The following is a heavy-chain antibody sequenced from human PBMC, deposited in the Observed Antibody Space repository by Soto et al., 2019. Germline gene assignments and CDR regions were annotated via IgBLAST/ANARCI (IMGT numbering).Heavy chain of an antibody. CDR3: ARDALGLDV. J-gene: IGHJ6*02. Sequence: GGSLRLSCVVSGFAVSATYMSWVRQAPGQGLEWVSVLTANGKTIYADAVKGRFTVSRDISKNTVYLQLNSVTVEDTGLYYCARDALGLDVWGQGTTMTV. V-gene: IGHV3-53*01. CDR2: LTANGKT. CDR1: GFAVSATY.